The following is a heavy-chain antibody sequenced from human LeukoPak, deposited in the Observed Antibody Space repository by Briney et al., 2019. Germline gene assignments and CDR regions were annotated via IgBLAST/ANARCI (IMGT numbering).Heavy chain of an antibody. D-gene: IGHD3-10*01. J-gene: IGHJ4*02. Sequence: SETLSLTCTVSGGSLSSYYWSWVRQPPGKGLGGIGYIYYSGSTNYNPSVTSRVTISVDTSNNPFSLKLSSVTAADTAVYYCASPARVVPGVIQGGGIDSWGQGTLVTVSS. V-gene: IGHV4-59*08. CDR2: IYYSGST. CDR3: ASPARVVPGVIQGGGIDS. CDR1: GGSLSSYY.